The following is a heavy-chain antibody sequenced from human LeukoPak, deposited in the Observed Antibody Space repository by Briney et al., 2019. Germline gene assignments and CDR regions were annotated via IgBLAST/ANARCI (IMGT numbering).Heavy chain of an antibody. J-gene: IGHJ4*02. Sequence: GASVKVSCKASGYTLTRQYMHWVRQAPGQGLEWMGIVNPSDNSTTYAQEFQGRVTMTSDTSTSTVYMELSSLRSEDTAIYYCARDGGLGRDFWSGYNYYFDYWGQGTLVTVSS. V-gene: IGHV1-46*01. CDR2: VNPSDNST. D-gene: IGHD3-3*01. CDR3: ARDGGLGRDFWSGYNYYFDY. CDR1: GYTLTRQY.